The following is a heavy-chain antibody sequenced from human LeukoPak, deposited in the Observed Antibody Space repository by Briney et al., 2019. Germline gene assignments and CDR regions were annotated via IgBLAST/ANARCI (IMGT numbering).Heavy chain of an antibody. CDR1: SASASSYY. Sequence: SETLSLTCTVSSASASSYYWSWVRQPPGGGLEWIGYISNSGSPSYNPSFKSRVTFSADTSKNHLSLKLNSVTPADTAVYFCARGGAGPLRDWGQGTLVTVSS. V-gene: IGHV4-59*02. CDR2: ISNSGSP. J-gene: IGHJ4*02. D-gene: IGHD3-16*01. CDR3: ARGGAGPLRD.